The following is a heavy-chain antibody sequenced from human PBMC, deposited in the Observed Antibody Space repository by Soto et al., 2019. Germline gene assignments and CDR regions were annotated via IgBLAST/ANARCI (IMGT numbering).Heavy chain of an antibody. Sequence: QVQLVESGGGVVQPGRSLRLSCAASGFTFSSYGMHWVRQAPGKGLEWVAVIWYDGSNKYYADSVKGRFTISRDNSKNTLYLQMNSLRAADTAVYYCARDPIIGAAAGGFHYWGQGTLVTVSS. CDR3: ARDPIIGAAAGGFHY. J-gene: IGHJ4*02. CDR1: GFTFSSYG. V-gene: IGHV3-33*01. D-gene: IGHD6-13*01. CDR2: IWYDGSNK.